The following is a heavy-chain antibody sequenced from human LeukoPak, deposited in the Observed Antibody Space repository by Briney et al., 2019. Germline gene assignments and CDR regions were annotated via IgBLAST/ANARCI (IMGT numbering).Heavy chain of an antibody. J-gene: IGHJ5*02. D-gene: IGHD3-10*01. CDR1: GGSISSGGYY. V-gene: IGHV4-31*03. Sequence: SETLSLTCTVSGGSISSGGYYWSWIRQHPGKGLEWIGYIYYSGSTYYNPSLKSRVSISVDTSKNQFSLKLSSVTAADTAVYYCARSMVRGVIGTPWGQGTLVTVSS. CDR3: ARSMVRGVIGTP. CDR2: IYYSGST.